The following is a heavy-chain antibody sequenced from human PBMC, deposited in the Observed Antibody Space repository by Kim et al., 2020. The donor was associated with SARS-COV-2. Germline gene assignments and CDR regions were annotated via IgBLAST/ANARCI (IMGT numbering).Heavy chain of an antibody. CDR1: GGSISSYY. CDR2: IYYSGST. V-gene: IGHV4-59*13. D-gene: IGHD2-21*02. Sequence: SETLSLTCTVSGGSISSYYWSWIRQPPGKGLEWIGYIYYSGSTNYNPSLKSRVTISVDTSKNQFSLKLSSVTAADTAVYYCARVTVESLKFDPWGQGTLVTVSS. J-gene: IGHJ5*02. CDR3: ARVTVESLKFDP.